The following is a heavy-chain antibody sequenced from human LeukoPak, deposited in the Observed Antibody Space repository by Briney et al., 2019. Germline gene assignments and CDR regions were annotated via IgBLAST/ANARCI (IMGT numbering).Heavy chain of an antibody. CDR3: ARRARYSYGYVDY. CDR1: GYAFTSYW. D-gene: IGHD5-18*01. CDR2: IYPGDSDT. J-gene: IGHJ4*02. Sequence: KVSCKASGYAFTSYWIGWVRQMPGKGLEWMGIIYPGDSDTRYSPSFQGQVTISADKSISTAYLQWSSLKASDTAMYYCARRARYSYGYVDYWGQGTLVTVSS. V-gene: IGHV5-51*01.